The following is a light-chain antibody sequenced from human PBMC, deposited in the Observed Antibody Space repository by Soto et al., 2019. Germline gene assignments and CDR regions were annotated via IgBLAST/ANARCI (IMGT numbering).Light chain of an antibody. V-gene: IGKV1-5*01. CDR2: DAS. J-gene: IGKJ1*01. CDR1: QTISVS. CDR3: QQYDKYST. Sequence: MQMTQCPSTLSSSVGYTVTITCRASQTISVSLSWYQQKPGKAPNLLIYDASTLQEGVPSRFSGSGSGTELTLTVNSLQPDDFTTYFCQQYDKYSTFGQGTKVAIK.